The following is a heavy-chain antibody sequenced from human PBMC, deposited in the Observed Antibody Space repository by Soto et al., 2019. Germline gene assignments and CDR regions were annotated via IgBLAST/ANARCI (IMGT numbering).Heavy chain of an antibody. CDR3: ARGRGPLDY. V-gene: IGHV4-34*01. CDR1: GGSFSGYY. D-gene: IGHD3-10*01. CDR2: INHSGST. J-gene: IGHJ4*02. Sequence: SETLSLTCAVYGGSFSGYYWSWIRQPPGKGLEWIGEINHSGSTNYNPSLKSRVTISVDTSKNQFSLKLSSVTAADTAVYYCARGRGPLDYWGQGTLVTVSS.